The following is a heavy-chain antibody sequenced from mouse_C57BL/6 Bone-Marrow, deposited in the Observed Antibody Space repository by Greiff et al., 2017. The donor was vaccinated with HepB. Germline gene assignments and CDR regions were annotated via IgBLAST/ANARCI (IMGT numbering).Heavy chain of an antibody. Sequence: VQLQQSGAELVRPGTSVKVSCKASGYAFTNYLIEWVKQRPGQGLEWIGVINPGNGGTNYNEKFKGKATLTADKSSSTAYMQLSSLTSEDSAVYFCARSWVVYDVYFAYWGQGTLVTVSS. CDR2: INPGNGGT. J-gene: IGHJ3*01. V-gene: IGHV1-54*01. D-gene: IGHD2-3*01. CDR1: GYAFTNYL. CDR3: ARSWVVYDVYFAY.